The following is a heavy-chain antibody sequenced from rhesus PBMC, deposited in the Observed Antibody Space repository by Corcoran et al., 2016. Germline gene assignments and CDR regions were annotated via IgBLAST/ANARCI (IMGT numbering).Heavy chain of an antibody. J-gene: IGHJ4*01. Sequence: QVQLQESGPGLVKPSETLSLTCAVSGSSISSGSGWSWIRQPPGIGLEWIRYIGGTSGSTNYNPSLKSRVTSSKDTSKNQFSLKLSAVTAADTAVYYCARTLSLDYWGQGVLVTVSS. CDR1: GSSISSGSG. CDR3: ARTLSLDY. V-gene: IGHV4-127*01. CDR2: IGGTSGST.